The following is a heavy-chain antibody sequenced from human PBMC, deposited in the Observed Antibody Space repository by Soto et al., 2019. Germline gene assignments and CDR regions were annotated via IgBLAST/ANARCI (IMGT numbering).Heavy chain of an antibody. J-gene: IGHJ4*02. V-gene: IGHV4-59*01. Sequence: SETLFLPCTVSGGSISSYYWSLIRQPPGKGMEWIGYIYYSGSTNYNPSLKSRVTISVDTSKNQFSLKLSSVTAADTAVYYCARAPDEYFDRYYFDYWGQGTLVTVS. D-gene: IGHD3-9*01. CDR3: ARAPDEYFDRYYFDY. CDR1: GGSISSYY. CDR2: IYYSGST.